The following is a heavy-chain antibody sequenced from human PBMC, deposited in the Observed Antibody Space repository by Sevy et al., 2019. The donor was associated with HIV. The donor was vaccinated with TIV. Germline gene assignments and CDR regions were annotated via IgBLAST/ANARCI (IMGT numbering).Heavy chain of an antibody. CDR1: SYSFNSFG. D-gene: IGHD3-10*01. CDR3: AVCVVLTVVRGVNFDY. Sequence: ASVKVSCKASSYSFNSFGISWVRQAPGQGLEWMGYVSAYNGNTNYPQSLQGRVTMTTDTSTGTAYMELRSLRSDDTAVYYCAVCVVLTVVRGVNFDYWGQGTLVTVSS. V-gene: IGHV1-18*01. J-gene: IGHJ4*02. CDR2: VSAYNGNT.